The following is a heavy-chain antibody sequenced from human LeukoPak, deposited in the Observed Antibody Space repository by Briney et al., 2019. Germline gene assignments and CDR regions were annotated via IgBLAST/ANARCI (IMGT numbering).Heavy chain of an antibody. Sequence: PGGSLRLSCAASGFTFSSHAMSWVRQAPGKGLEWVSGIIFSGGSTYYADSVKGRFTISRDNSKNTLYLQMNSLRAEDTAVYYCAKDYRERTSSPNWFDPWGPGTLVTVSS. D-gene: IGHD2-2*01. CDR1: GFTFSSHA. CDR2: IIFSGGST. V-gene: IGHV3-23*01. CDR3: AKDYRERTSSPNWFDP. J-gene: IGHJ5*02.